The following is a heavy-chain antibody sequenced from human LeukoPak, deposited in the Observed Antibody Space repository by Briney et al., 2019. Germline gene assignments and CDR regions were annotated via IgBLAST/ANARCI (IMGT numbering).Heavy chain of an antibody. CDR2: IILPLDIT. D-gene: IGHD3-9*01. V-gene: IGHV1-69*04. CDR3: ASHTYDILTGYSYFDY. CDR1: GDTFSSSA. Sequence: SVKVSCKASGDTFSSSAISWVRQAPGQGLEWMGKIILPLDITNYAQQFQGGVTITTDKSTDTVFLELSSLRSQDTAVYYCASHTYDILTGYSYFDYWGQGTLVTVSS. J-gene: IGHJ4*02.